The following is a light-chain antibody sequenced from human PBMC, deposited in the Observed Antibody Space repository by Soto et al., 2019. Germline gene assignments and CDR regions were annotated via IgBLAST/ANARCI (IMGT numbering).Light chain of an antibody. V-gene: IGLV2-14*03. Sequence: QSALTQPASVSGSPGQSITISCTGTSSDVGGYNYVSWYQQHSGKAPKLMISEVSNRPSGVSNRFSGSKSGNTASLTISGLQAEDEDDYYCSSYRRSSTLTYVFGNGTKVTV. CDR2: EVS. J-gene: IGLJ1*01. CDR1: SSDVGGYNY. CDR3: SSYRRSSTLTYV.